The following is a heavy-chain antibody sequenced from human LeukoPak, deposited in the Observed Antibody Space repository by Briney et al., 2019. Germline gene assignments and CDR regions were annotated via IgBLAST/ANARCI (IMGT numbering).Heavy chain of an antibody. Sequence: PGGSLRLSCAASGFTFSSYSMNWVRQAPGKGLVWVSYISSSSSTIYYADSVKGRFTIFRDNAKNSLYLQMNSLRAEDTAVYYCARGKVEAWGGYYYYYYYMDVWGKGTTVTVSS. J-gene: IGHJ6*03. CDR3: ARGKVEAWGGYYYYYYYMDV. D-gene: IGHD5-24*01. V-gene: IGHV3-48*01. CDR2: ISSSSSTI. CDR1: GFTFSSYS.